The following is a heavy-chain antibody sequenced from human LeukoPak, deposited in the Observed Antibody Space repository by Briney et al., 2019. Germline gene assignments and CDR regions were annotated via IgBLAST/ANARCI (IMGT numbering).Heavy chain of an antibody. V-gene: IGHV3-21*01. D-gene: IGHD5-18*01. Sequence: PGGSLRLSCAASGFTFSSYSMNWVRQAPGKGLEWVSSISSSSYIYYADSVKGRFTISRDNAKNSLYLQMNSLRAEDTAVYYCARDRTFAGYSYGTPDFDYWGQRTLVIVSS. J-gene: IGHJ4*02. CDR2: ISSSSYI. CDR1: GFTFSSYS. CDR3: ARDRTFAGYSYGTPDFDY.